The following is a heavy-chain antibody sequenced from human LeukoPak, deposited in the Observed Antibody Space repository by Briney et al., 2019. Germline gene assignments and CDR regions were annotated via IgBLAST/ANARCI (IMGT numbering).Heavy chain of an antibody. J-gene: IGHJ6*03. CDR2: IYYSGST. Sequence: SETLSLTCTVSGGSISSSSYYWGWIRQPPGKGLEWIGSIYYSGSTYYNPSLKSRVTISVDTSKTQFSLRLSSVTAADTAVYYCAREDSGSYYNYYYFYMDVWGKGPRSPSP. V-gene: IGHV4-39*07. CDR3: AREDSGSYYNYYYFYMDV. CDR1: GGSISSSSYY. D-gene: IGHD3-10*01.